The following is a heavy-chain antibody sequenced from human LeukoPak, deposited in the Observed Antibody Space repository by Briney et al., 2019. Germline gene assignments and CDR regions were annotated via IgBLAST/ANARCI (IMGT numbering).Heavy chain of an antibody. CDR1: GYSISSGYY. D-gene: IGHD6-19*01. CDR3: AREGSGWPFDH. Sequence: SETLSLTCTVSGYSISSGYYWGWIRQPPGKGLEWIGSTAPGGNTYYNPSLKSRVAISVDTSKNQFSLRLISVTAADTAVYYCAREGSGWPFDHWGQGTLVTVSS. CDR2: TAPGGNT. J-gene: IGHJ4*02. V-gene: IGHV4-38-2*02.